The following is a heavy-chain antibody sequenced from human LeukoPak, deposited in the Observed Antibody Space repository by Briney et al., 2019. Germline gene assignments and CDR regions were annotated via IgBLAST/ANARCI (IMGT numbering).Heavy chain of an antibody. Sequence: ASVKVSCKASGGTFSSYAISWVRQAPGQGLEWMGGIIPIFGTANYAQKFQGRVTITADESTSTAYMELSSLRSEDTAVYYCARDASPYYDFWSGYPPLDYYYYMDVWGKGTTVTVSS. CDR2: IIPIFGTA. D-gene: IGHD3-3*01. J-gene: IGHJ6*03. CDR1: GGTFSSYA. CDR3: ARDASPYYDFWSGYPPLDYYYYMDV. V-gene: IGHV1-69*13.